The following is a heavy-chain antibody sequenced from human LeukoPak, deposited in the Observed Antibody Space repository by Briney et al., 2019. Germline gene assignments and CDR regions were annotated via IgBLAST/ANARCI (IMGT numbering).Heavy chain of an antibody. D-gene: IGHD5-24*01. CDR3: AKGTPRDGYNSGYFDY. J-gene: IGHJ4*02. CDR2: ISDNGDYT. V-gene: IGHV3-23*01. CDR1: GFTFSSYA. Sequence: GGSLRLSCAASGFTFSSYAMSWVRQAPGKGLEWVSIISDNGDYTYYADSVKGRFTISRDNPKNTLYLQMNSLRAEDTAVYYCAKGTPRDGYNSGYFDYWGQGTLVTVSS.